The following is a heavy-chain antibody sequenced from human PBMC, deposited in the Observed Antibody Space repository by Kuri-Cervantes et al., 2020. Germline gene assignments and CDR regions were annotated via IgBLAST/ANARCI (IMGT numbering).Heavy chain of an antibody. CDR1: GFTFSRYW. CDR3: ARGAKPIDY. CDR2: IKEDGSEK. V-gene: IGHV3-7*03. Sequence: GESLKISCAASGFTFSRYWMSWVRQAPGKGLEWVANIKEDGSEKYYVDSVKGRFTISRDNSQDTLFLQMNSLRAEDTAVYYCARGAKPIDYWGQGTLVTVSS. D-gene: IGHD4/OR15-4a*01. J-gene: IGHJ4*02.